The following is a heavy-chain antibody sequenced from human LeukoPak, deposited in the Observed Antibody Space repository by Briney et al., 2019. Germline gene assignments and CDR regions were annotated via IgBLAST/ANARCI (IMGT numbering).Heavy chain of an antibody. J-gene: IGHJ4*02. CDR2: ISDDGGNN. V-gene: IGHV3-30-3*01. D-gene: IGHD2-2*02. CDR1: GFTFSSYA. Sequence: GGSLRLSCAASGFTFSSYAMHWVRQAPGKGLEWMTVISDDGGNNHYAEFVKGRFTMSRDNSKNTVYLQRNNLTPEDTAVYYCAKPGRYCSATNCYTYFDYWGQGTLVTVSS. CDR3: AKPGRYCSATNCYTYFDY.